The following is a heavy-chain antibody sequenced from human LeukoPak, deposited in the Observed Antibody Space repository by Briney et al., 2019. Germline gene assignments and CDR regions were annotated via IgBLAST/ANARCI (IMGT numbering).Heavy chain of an antibody. V-gene: IGHV3-48*03. Sequence: GGSLRLSCAASGFTFSSYEMNWVRQAPGKGLEWVSYISSSGSTIYYADSVKGRFTISRDNAKNSLYLQMNSLRAEDTAVHYCARVDYGPDYWGQGTLVTVSS. CDR2: ISSSGSTI. CDR3: ARVDYGPDY. J-gene: IGHJ4*02. D-gene: IGHD4-17*01. CDR1: GFTFSSYE.